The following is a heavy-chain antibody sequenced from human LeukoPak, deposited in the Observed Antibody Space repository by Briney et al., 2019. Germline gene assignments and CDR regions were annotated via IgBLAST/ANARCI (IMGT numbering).Heavy chain of an antibody. CDR2: ISAYNGNT. CDR1: GYTFTSYG. Sequence: ASAKVSCKASGYTFTSYGVSWVRQAPGQGLEWMGWISAYNGNTNYAQKLQGKVTMTTDTSTSTAYMELRSLRSDDTAVYYCARAIMTTRVASYDYWGQGTLVTVSS. V-gene: IGHV1-18*01. CDR3: ARAIMTTRVASYDY. J-gene: IGHJ4*02. D-gene: IGHD4-17*01.